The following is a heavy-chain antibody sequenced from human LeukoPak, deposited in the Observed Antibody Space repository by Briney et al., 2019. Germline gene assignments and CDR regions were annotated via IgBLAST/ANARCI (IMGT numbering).Heavy chain of an antibody. CDR2: IWYDGSNK. J-gene: IGHJ6*02. V-gene: IGHV3-33*01. CDR3: ARDRVYGSGRIWNLYYYYGMDV. Sequence: HPGGSLRLSCAASGFTFSSYGMRWVRQAPGKGLEWVAVIWYDGSNKYYADSVKGRFTISRDNSKNTLYLQMNSLRAEDTAVYYCARDRVYGSGRIWNLYYYYGMDVWGQGTTVTVSS. D-gene: IGHD3-10*01. CDR1: GFTFSSYG.